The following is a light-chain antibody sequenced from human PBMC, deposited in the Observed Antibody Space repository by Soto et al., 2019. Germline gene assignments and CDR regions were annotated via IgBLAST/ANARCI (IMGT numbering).Light chain of an antibody. CDR2: DVS. CDR3: CSYAGNSLWV. J-gene: IGLJ3*02. V-gene: IGLV2-11*01. CDR1: SSDVGGSNF. Sequence: QSALTQPRSVSWSPGQSVTISCTGSSSDVGGSNFVSWYQQHPVKAPKLVIYDVSKRPSGVPDRFSGSKSGNTASLTISGLQAEDEADYYCCSYAGNSLWVFGGGTKLTVL.